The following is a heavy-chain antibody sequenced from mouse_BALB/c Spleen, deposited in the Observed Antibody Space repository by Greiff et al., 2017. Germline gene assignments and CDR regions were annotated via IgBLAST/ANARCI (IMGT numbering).Heavy chain of an antibody. D-gene: IGHD1-1*01. V-gene: IGHV5-6*01. Sequence: EVQGVESGGDLVKPGGSLKLSCAASGFTFSSYGMSWVRQTPDKRLEWVATISSGGSYTYYPDSVKGRFTISRDNAKNTLYLQMSSLKSEDTAMYYCAREGLREAMDYWGQGTSVTVSS. CDR1: GFTFSSYG. CDR3: AREGLREAMDY. J-gene: IGHJ4*01. CDR2: ISSGGSYT.